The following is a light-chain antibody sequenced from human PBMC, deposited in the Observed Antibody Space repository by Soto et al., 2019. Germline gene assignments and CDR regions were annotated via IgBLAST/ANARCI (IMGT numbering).Light chain of an antibody. J-gene: IGKJ4*01. Sequence: DIQMTQSPSSLSASLGDRVTITCRASQSISTYLHWYQLKPGQAPKLLIFATSRLQSGVPSRFIGSRSGTDFTLTISCLQPEDFATYYCQQSFSTFISFGGGTKVDIK. CDR1: QSISTY. CDR2: ATS. CDR3: QQSFSTFIS. V-gene: IGKV1-39*01.